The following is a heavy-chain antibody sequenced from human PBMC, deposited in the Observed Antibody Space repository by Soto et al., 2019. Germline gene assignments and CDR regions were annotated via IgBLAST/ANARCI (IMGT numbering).Heavy chain of an antibody. Sequence: PGGSLRLSCAASGFTVSSNYMSWVRQAPGKGLEWVSVIYSGGSTYYADSVKGRFTISRDNSKNTLYLQMNSLRAEDTAVYYCARRYRDYYYDSSGYSDFDYWGQGTLVTAPQ. CDR1: GFTVSSNY. D-gene: IGHD3-22*01. CDR2: IYSGGST. V-gene: IGHV3-53*01. J-gene: IGHJ4*02. CDR3: ARRYRDYYYDSSGYSDFDY.